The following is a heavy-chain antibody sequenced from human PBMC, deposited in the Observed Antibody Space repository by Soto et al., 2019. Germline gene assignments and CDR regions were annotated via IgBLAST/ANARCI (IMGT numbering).Heavy chain of an antibody. CDR1: GGSVSSCSYQ. V-gene: IGHV4-61*01. Sequence: SETLSLTCTVAGGSVSSCSYQWTWIRQPPVKVLEWIGYIHVSGSTNDNPSLKGRVTMSIDTSKNQFSLKLSSVTAADTAVYYCARDGHGMDHWGQGTKDTDSS. J-gene: IGHJ6*02. CDR2: IHVSGST. CDR3: ARDGHGMDH.